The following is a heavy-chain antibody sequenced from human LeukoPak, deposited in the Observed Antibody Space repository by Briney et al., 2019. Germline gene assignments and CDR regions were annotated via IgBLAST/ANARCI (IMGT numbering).Heavy chain of an antibody. CDR1: GGSFSGYY. CDR3: ARLISDAFDI. CDR2: INHSGST. V-gene: IGHV4-34*01. Sequence: RPSETLSLTCAVYGGSFSGYYWSWIRQPPGKGLEWIGEINHSGSTNYNPSLKSRVTISVDTSKNQFSLKLSSVTAADTAVYYCARLISDAFDIWGQGTMVTVSS. J-gene: IGHJ3*02.